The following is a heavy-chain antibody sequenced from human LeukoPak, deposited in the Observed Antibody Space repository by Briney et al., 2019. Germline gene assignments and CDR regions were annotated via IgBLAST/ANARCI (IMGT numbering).Heavy chain of an antibody. CDR1: GFTFSSHG. J-gene: IGHJ4*02. Sequence: GSLRLSCAASGFTFSSHGMSWVRKAPGKGLKWVSAISASGDSTYYADFVKGRFTVSRDNSKNTLFLQMNSLGAEDTAIYYCAKGYDFDYWGQGTLVTVSS. V-gene: IGHV3-23*01. CDR2: ISASGDST. D-gene: IGHD5-12*01. CDR3: AKGYDFDY.